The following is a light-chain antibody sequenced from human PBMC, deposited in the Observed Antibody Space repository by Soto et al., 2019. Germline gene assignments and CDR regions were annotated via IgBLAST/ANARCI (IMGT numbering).Light chain of an antibody. V-gene: IGKV1-9*01. Sequence: IRLTQSPSSLSASVGDSVTITCQGNQGISSFLAWYQQKPGEAPKPLIYAASTLQSGVPSRFSGSGSGTDCTLTISSLQPEDVATYFCQQLNSYPITLCQGTRLEIK. CDR2: AAS. CDR3: QQLNSYPIT. CDR1: QGISSF. J-gene: IGKJ5*01.